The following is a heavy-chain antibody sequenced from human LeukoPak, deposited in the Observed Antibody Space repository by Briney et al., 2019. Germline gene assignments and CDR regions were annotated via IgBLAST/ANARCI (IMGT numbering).Heavy chain of an antibody. J-gene: IGHJ4*02. D-gene: IGHD5-24*01. CDR2: ISASGSGSNI. V-gene: IGHV3-48*03. CDR3: VRVRRDGSNFDF. CDR1: EFTFSSYE. Sequence: PGGSLRLSCVGSEFTFSSYEMNWVRQAPGKGLEWLSYISASGSGSNILYADSVKGRFTIPRDNAKNSLYLQMNSLRAEDTGVYYCVRVRRDGSNFDFWGQGTLVTVSS.